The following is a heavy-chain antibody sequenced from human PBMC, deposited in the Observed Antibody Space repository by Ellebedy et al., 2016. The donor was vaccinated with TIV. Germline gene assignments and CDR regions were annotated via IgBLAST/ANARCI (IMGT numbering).Heavy chain of an antibody. CDR3: AKGKYSYGTEGVGY. Sequence: GGSLRLSXAASGFTFSNYAMSWVRQAPGKGLEWVSAISGSGGSTYYADSVKGRFTISRDNSKNTLYLQMNSLRAEDTAVYYCAKGKYSYGTEGVGYWGQGTLVTVSS. D-gene: IGHD5-18*01. CDR1: GFTFSNYA. J-gene: IGHJ4*02. V-gene: IGHV3-23*01. CDR2: ISGSGGST.